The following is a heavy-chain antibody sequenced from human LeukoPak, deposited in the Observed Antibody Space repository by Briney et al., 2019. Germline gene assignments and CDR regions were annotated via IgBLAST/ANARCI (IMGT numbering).Heavy chain of an antibody. Sequence: PSETLSLTCTVSGGSISSSSYYWGWIRQPPGKGLEWIGYIYYSGSTNYNPSLKSRVTISVDTSKNQSSLKLSSVTAADTAVYYCARDDSSGYYYFDYWGQGTLVTVSS. CDR1: GGSISSSSYY. CDR2: IYYSGST. CDR3: ARDDSSGYYYFDY. V-gene: IGHV4-61*01. D-gene: IGHD3-22*01. J-gene: IGHJ4*02.